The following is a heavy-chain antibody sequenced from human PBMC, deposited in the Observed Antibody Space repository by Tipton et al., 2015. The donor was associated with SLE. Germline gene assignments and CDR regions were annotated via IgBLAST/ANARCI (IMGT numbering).Heavy chain of an antibody. CDR3: ASLGYSYGLGFDY. J-gene: IGHJ4*02. CDR2: IYSSGST. Sequence: TLSLTCTVSGVSITSGTYYWSWIRQPAGKGLEWIGRIYSSGSTNYNPSLKSRVTISEDTSKNQFSLKLSSVTAADTAVYYCASLGYSYGLGFDYWGQGTLVTVSS. V-gene: IGHV4-61*02. CDR1: GVSITSGTYY. D-gene: IGHD5-18*01.